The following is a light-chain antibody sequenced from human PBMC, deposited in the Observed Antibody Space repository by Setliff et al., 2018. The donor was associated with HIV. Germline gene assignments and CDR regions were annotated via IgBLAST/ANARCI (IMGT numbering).Light chain of an antibody. V-gene: IGLV2-23*02. CDR3: CSYAGLNTYV. CDR1: SSDVGSYNL. CDR2: EVS. Sequence: QSALTPPASVSGSPGQSITISCTGTSSDVGSYNLVSWYQQHPGKAPKLMIYEVSKRPSGVSNRFSGSKSGNTASLTISGLQAEDEADYYCCSYAGLNTYVFGTGTKVTV. J-gene: IGLJ1*01.